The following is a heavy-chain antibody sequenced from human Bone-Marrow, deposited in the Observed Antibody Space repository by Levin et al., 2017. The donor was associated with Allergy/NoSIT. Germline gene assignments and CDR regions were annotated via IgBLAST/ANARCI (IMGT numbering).Heavy chain of an antibody. Sequence: GESLKISCVVSGFTFGNYAMTWVRQAPGKGLEWVSAISAVDGTTDYANFVQGRFTISRDNSKSTLYLHMDSLRAEDTAVYYCASHRKGWFVGTFDFWGQGTLVTVSS. V-gene: IGHV3-23*01. CDR1: GFTFGNYA. CDR2: ISAVDGTT. J-gene: IGHJ4*02. D-gene: IGHD3-10*01. CDR3: ASHRKGWFVGTFDF.